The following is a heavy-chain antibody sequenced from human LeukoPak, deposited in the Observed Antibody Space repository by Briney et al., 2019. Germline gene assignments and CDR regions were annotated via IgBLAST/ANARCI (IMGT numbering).Heavy chain of an antibody. CDR1: GGSISSGSYY. V-gene: IGHV4-61*01. J-gene: IGHJ4*02. D-gene: IGHD3-16*02. CDR2: IYYSGST. Sequence: PSETLSLTCTVSGGSISSGSYYWSWIRQPPGKGLEWIGYIYYSGSTNYNPSLKSRVTISVDTSKNQFSLKLSSVTAADTAVYYCAREADYVWGSYRSINFDYWGQGTLVTVSS. CDR3: AREADYVWGSYRSINFDY.